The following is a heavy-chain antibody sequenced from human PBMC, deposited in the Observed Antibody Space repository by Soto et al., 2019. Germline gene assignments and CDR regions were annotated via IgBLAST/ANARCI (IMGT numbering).Heavy chain of an antibody. CDR1: GFTFTSSA. V-gene: IGHV1-58*01. J-gene: IGHJ3*02. CDR3: AADMGATKAFDI. D-gene: IGHD1-26*01. Sequence: ASVKVSCKASGFTFTSSAVQWVRQARGQRLEWIGWIVVGSGNTNYAQKFQERVTITRDMSTSTAYMELSSLRSEDTAVYYCAADMGATKAFDIWGQGTMVTVSS. CDR2: IVVGSGNT.